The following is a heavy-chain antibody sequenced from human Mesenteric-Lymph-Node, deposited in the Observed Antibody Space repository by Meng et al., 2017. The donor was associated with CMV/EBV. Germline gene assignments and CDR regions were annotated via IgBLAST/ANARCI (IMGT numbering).Heavy chain of an antibody. CDR3: AKGPYSGYDYSNWFDP. CDR1: GFTFSSYA. D-gene: IGHD5-12*01. Sequence: SGFTFSSYAMSWVSQAPGKGLEWVSAISGSGGSTYYADSVKGRFTISRDNSKNTLYLQMNSLRAEDTAVYYCAKGPYSGYDYSNWFDPWGQGTLVTVSS. V-gene: IGHV3-23*01. CDR2: ISGSGGST. J-gene: IGHJ5*02.